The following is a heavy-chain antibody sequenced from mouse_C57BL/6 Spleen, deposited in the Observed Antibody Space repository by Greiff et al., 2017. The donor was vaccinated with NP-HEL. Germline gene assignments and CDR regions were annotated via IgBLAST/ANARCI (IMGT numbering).Heavy chain of an antibody. V-gene: IGHV1-55*01. CDR2: IYPGSGST. CDR1: GYTFTSYW. J-gene: IGHJ4*01. Sequence: QVQLQQPGAELVKPGASVKMSCKASGYTFTSYWITWVKQRPGQGLEWIGDIYPGSGSTNYNEKFKSKATLTVDTSSSTTYMQLSSLTSEDSAVYYCARSPEYYYAMDYWGQGTSVTVSS. CDR3: ARSPEYYYAMDY.